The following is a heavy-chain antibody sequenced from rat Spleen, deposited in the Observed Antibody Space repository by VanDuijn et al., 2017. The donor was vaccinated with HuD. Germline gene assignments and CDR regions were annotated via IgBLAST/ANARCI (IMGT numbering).Heavy chain of an antibody. J-gene: IGHJ2*01. CDR3: ARPLTGLDY. CDR2: ISTGGGNT. Sequence: GMAWVRQTPTKGLEWVASISTGGGNTYYRDSVKGRFTISRDNAKNTQYLQMDSLRSEDTATYYCARPLTGLDYWGQGVMVTVSS. CDR1: G. V-gene: IGHV5S14*01. D-gene: IGHD5-1*01.